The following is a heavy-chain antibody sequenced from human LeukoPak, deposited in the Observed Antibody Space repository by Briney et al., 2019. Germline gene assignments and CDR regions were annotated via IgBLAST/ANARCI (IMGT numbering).Heavy chain of an antibody. CDR3: ARDNTAMANGAFDI. CDR1: GGTFSSYA. Sequence: PWASVKVSCKASGGTFSSYAISWVRQAPGQGLEWMGGIIPIFGTANYAQKFQGRVTITADESTSTAYMELSSLRSEDTVVYYCARDNTAMANGAFDIWGQGTMVTVSS. V-gene: IGHV1-69*13. J-gene: IGHJ3*02. CDR2: IIPIFGTA. D-gene: IGHD5-18*01.